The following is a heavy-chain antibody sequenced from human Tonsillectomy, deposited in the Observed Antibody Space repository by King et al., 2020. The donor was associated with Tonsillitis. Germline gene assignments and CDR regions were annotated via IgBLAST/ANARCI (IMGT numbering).Heavy chain of an antibody. D-gene: IGHD2-2*01. V-gene: IGHV1-69*01. Sequence: VQLVQSGAEVKKPGSSVKVSCKASGGTFSSYAISWVRQAPGQGLEWMGGIIPIFCTENYAHKFQGRVTITADECTRTASMELSSLRSEDTAVYYCVSTSHPWDWFDPWGQGTLVTVS. CDR3: VSTSHPWDWFDP. J-gene: IGHJ5*02. CDR2: IIPIFCTE. CDR1: GGTFSSYA.